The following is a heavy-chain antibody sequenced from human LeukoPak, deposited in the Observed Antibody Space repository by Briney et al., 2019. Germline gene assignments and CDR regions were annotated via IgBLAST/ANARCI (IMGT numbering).Heavy chain of an antibody. CDR2: ITSGVGIT. J-gene: IGHJ4*02. D-gene: IGHD3-10*01. CDR3: AKGDYYDFDY. Sequence: GGSLRLSCAASGFTFSNYGMNWIRQAPGKGLEWVSIITSGVGITYYADSVKGRFTISRDNSKNTLYLQMNSLRAEDTAVYYCAKGDYYDFDYWGQGTLVTVSS. CDR1: GFTFSNYG. V-gene: IGHV3-23*01.